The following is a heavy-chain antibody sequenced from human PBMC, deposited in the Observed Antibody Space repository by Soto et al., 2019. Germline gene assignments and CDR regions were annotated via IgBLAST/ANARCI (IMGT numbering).Heavy chain of an antibody. J-gene: IGHJ4*02. CDR3: ARSGNFYSYDY. CDR2: ITRSGSST. Sequence: EVQLVESGGGLVQPGGSLRLSCATSGFTFSNFGMNWVRQAPGKGLEWISYITRSGSSTNYADSVKGRCTMSRDNAKNSLFLQMNSLRAEDTAVYYCARSGNFYSYDYWAQGTLVTVSS. D-gene: IGHD1-26*01. CDR1: GFTFSNFG. V-gene: IGHV3-48*01.